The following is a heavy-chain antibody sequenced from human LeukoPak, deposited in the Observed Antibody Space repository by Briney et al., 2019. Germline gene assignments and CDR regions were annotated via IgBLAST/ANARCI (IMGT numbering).Heavy chain of an antibody. Sequence: SETLSLTCAVYGGSFSGYYWSWIRQPPGKGLEWIGEINHSGSTNYNPSLKSRVTISVDTSKNQFSLKLSSVTAADTAVYYCARDLHSIAVAGPYYYMDIWGKGTTVTISS. J-gene: IGHJ6*03. CDR3: ARDLHSIAVAGPYYYMDI. V-gene: IGHV4-34*01. CDR2: INHSGST. D-gene: IGHD6-19*01. CDR1: GGSFSGYY.